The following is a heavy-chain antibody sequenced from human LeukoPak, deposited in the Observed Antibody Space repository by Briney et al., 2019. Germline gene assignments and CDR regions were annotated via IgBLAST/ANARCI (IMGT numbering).Heavy chain of an antibody. V-gene: IGHV1-69*13. CDR3: AREETRGIAARPNWFDP. J-gene: IGHJ5*02. CDR1: GGTFSSYA. Sequence: ASVKVSCKASGGTFSSYAISWVRQAPGQGLEWIGGIIPIFGTANYAQKFQGRVTITADESTSTAYMELSSLRSEDTAVYYCAREETRGIAARPNWFDPWGQGTLVTVSS. D-gene: IGHD6-6*01. CDR2: IIPIFGTA.